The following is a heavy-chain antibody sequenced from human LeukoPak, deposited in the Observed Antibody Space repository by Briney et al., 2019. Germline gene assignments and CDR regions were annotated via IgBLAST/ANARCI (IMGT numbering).Heavy chain of an antibody. D-gene: IGHD1-26*01. CDR2: INNSGGST. J-gene: IGHJ4*02. CDR3: ARKYSGTNPFDY. V-gene: IGHV3-23*01. Sequence: PGGSLRLSCAASGFTFSSYAMSWVRQAPGKGLEWVSIINNSGGSTYYADSVKGRFTISRDLSKNTLYLQMNSLRAADTALYYCARKYSGTNPFDYWGQGTLVTVSS. CDR1: GFTFSSYA.